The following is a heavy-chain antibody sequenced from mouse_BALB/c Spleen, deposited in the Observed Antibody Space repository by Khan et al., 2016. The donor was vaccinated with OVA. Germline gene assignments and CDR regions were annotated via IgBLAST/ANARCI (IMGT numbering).Heavy chain of an antibody. CDR2: IDPLNDLT. CDR1: GYSFNSYY. Sequence: EVKLMESGPELMKPGASVKISCKASGYSFNSYYMHWVKQSHGKSLEWIGYIDPLNDLTSYNQKFKGKATLTVDKSSSTAYMHLSSLTSEDSAVYYCARSLFAYWGQGTLVTVSA. CDR3: ARSLFAY. J-gene: IGHJ3*01. V-gene: IGHV1-31*01.